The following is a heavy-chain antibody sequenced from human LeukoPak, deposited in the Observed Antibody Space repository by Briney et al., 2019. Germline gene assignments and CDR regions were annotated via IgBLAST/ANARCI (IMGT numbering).Heavy chain of an antibody. D-gene: IGHD5-18*01. CDR1: GGSIRSYY. CDR2: IFYAGST. J-gene: IGHJ4*02. CDR3: ASGERGYSYGPLDY. V-gene: IGHV4-59*08. Sequence: SETLSLTCIVSGGSIRSYYWSWIRQPPGKGLEWIGYIFYAGSTTYNPSLKSRVTISIDTSKNQFSLKLNSVTAADTAVYYCASGERGYSYGPLDYWGQGTLVTVPS.